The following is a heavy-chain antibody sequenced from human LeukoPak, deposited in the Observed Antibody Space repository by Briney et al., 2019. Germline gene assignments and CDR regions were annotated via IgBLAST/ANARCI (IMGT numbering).Heavy chain of an antibody. J-gene: IGHJ3*02. CDR1: GYTFTGYY. D-gene: IGHD3-10*01. CDR3: ARVWVRYYGSGSPYDAFDI. Sequence: ASVKVSCKASGYTFTGYYMHWVRQAPGQGLEWMGWITTTSGGTNYAQKFQGRFTMTRDTSISTAYMELSRLRSDDTAVYYCARVWVRYYGSGSPYDAFDIWGQGTMVTVSS. CDR2: ITTTSGGT. V-gene: IGHV1-2*02.